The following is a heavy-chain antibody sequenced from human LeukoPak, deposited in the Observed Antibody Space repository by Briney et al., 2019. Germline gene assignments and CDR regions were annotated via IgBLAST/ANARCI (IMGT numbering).Heavy chain of an antibody. CDR1: GYSISSGYY. J-gene: IGHJ4*02. D-gene: IGHD1-1*01. CDR2: IYHSGST. Sequence: SETLSLTCAVSGYSISSGYYWGWIRQPPGKGLEWIGSIYHSGSTYYNPSLKSRVTISVDTSKNQFSLKLSSVTAADTAVYYCARGTTCFDYWGQGTLITVSS. V-gene: IGHV4-38-2*01. CDR3: ARGTTCFDY.